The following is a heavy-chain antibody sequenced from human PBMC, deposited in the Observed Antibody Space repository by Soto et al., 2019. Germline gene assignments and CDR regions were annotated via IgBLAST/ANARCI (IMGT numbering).Heavy chain of an antibody. CDR2: VKSKTDGGTT. V-gene: IGHV3-15*01. D-gene: IGHD3-10*01. CDR1: GFTFSNAW. J-gene: IGHJ6*02. CDR3: TTDNRLWSGELLYSVYYYVMDG. Sequence: GSLRVSFAASGFTFSNAWMTWVRQAPGNGLECVGPVKSKTDGGTTDYAAPVKGRFTISRDDSKNTLYLQMNSLKTEETAVYYCTTDNRLWSGELLYSVYYYVMDGWGQGTTVTVSS.